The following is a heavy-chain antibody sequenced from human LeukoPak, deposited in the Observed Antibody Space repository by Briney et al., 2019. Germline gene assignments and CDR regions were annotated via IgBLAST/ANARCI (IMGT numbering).Heavy chain of an antibody. CDR1: GFTISSYW. Sequence: GRSLRLSCAASGFTISSYWMHWVRQDPWKGLVWVSRINSDGTITTYADSVKGRFTIFRDNAKNTLYLQMNSLRAEDTAVYYCARLLQGDNWGQGTLVTVS. D-gene: IGHD4-11*01. V-gene: IGHV3-74*01. J-gene: IGHJ4*02. CDR2: INSDGTIT. CDR3: ARLLQGDN.